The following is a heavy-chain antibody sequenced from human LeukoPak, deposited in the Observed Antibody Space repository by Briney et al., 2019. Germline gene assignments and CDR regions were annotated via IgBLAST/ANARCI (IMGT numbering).Heavy chain of an antibody. D-gene: IGHD4-23*01. CDR3: AREANFGGNLNWFDP. CDR1: GYTFTSYY. V-gene: IGHV1-46*01. Sequence: GASVKVSCKASGYTFTSYYMHWVRQAPGQGLEWMAIINPSGGSTNYAQKFQGRVTLTSDESGSTVYMELRNLTSEDTAIYYCAREANFGGNLNWFDPWGQGTLVTVSS. CDR2: INPSGGST. J-gene: IGHJ5*02.